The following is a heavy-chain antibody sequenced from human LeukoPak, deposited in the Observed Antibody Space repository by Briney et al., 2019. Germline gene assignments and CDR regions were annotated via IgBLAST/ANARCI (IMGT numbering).Heavy chain of an antibody. Sequence: SETLSLTCTVAGGSISSYYWSWIRQPAGKGLEWIGRIYASGSTNYNPSLKSRVTMSVDTSKSQFSLKLISVTAADTAVYYCARDPRGIVGANHNWFDPWGQGTLVTVSS. CDR2: IYASGST. J-gene: IGHJ5*02. D-gene: IGHD1-26*01. CDR3: ARDPRGIVGANHNWFDP. V-gene: IGHV4-4*07. CDR1: GGSISSYY.